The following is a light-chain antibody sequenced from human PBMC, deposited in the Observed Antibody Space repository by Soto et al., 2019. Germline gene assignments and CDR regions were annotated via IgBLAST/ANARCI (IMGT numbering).Light chain of an antibody. CDR2: AAS. V-gene: IGKV1-12*01. CDR3: QQLDRYPFT. J-gene: IGKJ4*01. Sequence: DIQMTQSPSSVSASVGDRVTITCRASQGISSWLAWYQQKPGKAPKLLIYAASTLQTGVPSRFSGSGSGTEFTLTISSLQAEDFASYYCQQLDRYPFTFGGGTKVDIK. CDR1: QGISSW.